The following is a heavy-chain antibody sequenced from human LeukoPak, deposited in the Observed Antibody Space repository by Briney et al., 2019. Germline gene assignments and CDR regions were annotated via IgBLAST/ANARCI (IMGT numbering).Heavy chain of an antibody. V-gene: IGHV3-20*04. CDR1: GFTFDDYG. J-gene: IGHJ4*02. Sequence: GGSLRLSCATSGFTFDDYGMNWVRHVPGKGLEWVSNINWNGNNVDYADPVKGRFTISRDKAKNSLHLQMNSLRAEDTAVYYCAREEGTAFFDYWGQGTLVTVSS. CDR2: INWNGNNV. D-gene: IGHD2-21*02. CDR3: AREEGTAFFDY.